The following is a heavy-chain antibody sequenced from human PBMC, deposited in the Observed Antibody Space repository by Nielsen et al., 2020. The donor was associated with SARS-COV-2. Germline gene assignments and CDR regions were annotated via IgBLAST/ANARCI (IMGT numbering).Heavy chain of an antibody. Sequence: SETLSLTCAVYGGSFSGYCWNWIRQPPGKGLEWIGEINHSGNTKYKSSLESRVTISVDTSKNQFSLRLTSVTAADTAVYYCARGGIVGATGIDYWGQGTLVTVSS. J-gene: IGHJ4*02. CDR2: INHSGNT. CDR3: ARGGIVGATGIDY. D-gene: IGHD1-26*01. CDR1: GGSFSGYC. V-gene: IGHV4-34*01.